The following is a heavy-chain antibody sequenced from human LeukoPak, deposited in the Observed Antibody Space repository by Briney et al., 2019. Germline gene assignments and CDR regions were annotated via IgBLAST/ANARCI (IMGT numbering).Heavy chain of an antibody. V-gene: IGHV3-23*01. J-gene: IGHJ4*02. CDR3: AKGFGELLFGGGIYYFDY. CDR2: ISGSGGST. CDR1: GYTFSSYA. Sequence: GGSLRLSCAASGYTFSSYAMSWVRQAPGKGLEWVSAISGSGGSTYYADSVKGRFTISRDNSKNTLYLQMNSLRAEDTAVYYCAKGFGELLFGGGIYYFDYWGQGTLVTVSS. D-gene: IGHD3-10*01.